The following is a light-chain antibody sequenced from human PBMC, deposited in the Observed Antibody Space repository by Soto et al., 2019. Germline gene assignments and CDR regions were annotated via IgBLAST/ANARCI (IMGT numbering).Light chain of an antibody. Sequence: QSALTQPASVSGSPGQSITISCTGSSSDVGSYKVVSWYQHHPGTSPKLIIFEGTNRPSGVSDRFSGAKSGNTASLTISGLQAEDEADYYCSSYTSSSTLVFGGGTKLTVL. CDR1: SSDVGSYKV. CDR2: EGT. J-gene: IGLJ3*02. V-gene: IGLV2-14*02. CDR3: SSYTSSSTLV.